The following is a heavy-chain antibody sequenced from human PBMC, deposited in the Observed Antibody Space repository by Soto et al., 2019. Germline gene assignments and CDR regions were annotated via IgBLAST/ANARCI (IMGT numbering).Heavy chain of an antibody. CDR2: IKSKTDGETT. CDR3: TADLIGTYYSPYDY. D-gene: IGHD3-10*01. V-gene: IGHV3-15*07. J-gene: IGHJ4*02. Sequence: PGGSLRLSCAASVLSFSDHGWNWVRQAPGKGLEWVGRIKSKTDGETTDYAAPVKGRFSVSRDDSKNTLYLQMNSLKTEDTAVYYCTADLIGTYYSPYDYWGQGILVTVSS. CDR1: VLSFSDHG.